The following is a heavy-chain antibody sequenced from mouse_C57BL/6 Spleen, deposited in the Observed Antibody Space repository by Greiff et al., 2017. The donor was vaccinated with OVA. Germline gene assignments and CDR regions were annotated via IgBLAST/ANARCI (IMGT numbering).Heavy chain of an antibody. Sequence: EVKLVESGGGLVKPGGSLKLSCAASGFTFSDYGMHWVRQAPEKGLEWVAYISSGSSTIYYADTVKGRFTISRDNAKNTLFLQMTSLRSEDTALYYCARRATVVATPYAMDYWGQGTSVTVSS. D-gene: IGHD1-1*01. CDR2: ISSGSSTI. J-gene: IGHJ4*01. CDR1: GFTFSDYG. CDR3: ARRATVVATPYAMDY. V-gene: IGHV5-17*01.